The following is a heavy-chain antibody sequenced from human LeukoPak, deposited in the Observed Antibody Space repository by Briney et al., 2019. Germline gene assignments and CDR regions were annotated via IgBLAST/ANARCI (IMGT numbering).Heavy chain of an antibody. CDR2: INPSGGST. CDR1: GYTFTSYY. V-gene: IGHV1-46*03. J-gene: IGHJ5*02. Sequence: ASVKVSRKASGYTFTSYYMHWVRQAPGQGLEWMGIINPSGGSTSYAQKFQGRVTMTRDTSTSTVYMELSSLRSEDTAVYYCARVSRLLAWFDPWGQGTLVTVSS. D-gene: IGHD2-15*01. CDR3: ARVSRLLAWFDP.